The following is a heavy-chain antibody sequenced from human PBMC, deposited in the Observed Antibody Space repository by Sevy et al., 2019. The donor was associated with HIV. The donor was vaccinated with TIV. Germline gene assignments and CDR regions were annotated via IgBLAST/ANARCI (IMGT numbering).Heavy chain of an antibody. Sequence: GGSLRLSCAVSGFTFNNAWMNWVRQAPGTGLQWVGLIKSKIDGETTYYAAPVKGRFTISRDDSKNTLYLQMNSLKIEDTAVYYCATAPGYYDSAPLDYWGPGTLVTVSS. CDR1: GFTFNNAW. CDR3: ATAPGYYDSAPLDY. J-gene: IGHJ4*02. CDR2: IKSKIDGETT. D-gene: IGHD3-22*01. V-gene: IGHV3-15*01.